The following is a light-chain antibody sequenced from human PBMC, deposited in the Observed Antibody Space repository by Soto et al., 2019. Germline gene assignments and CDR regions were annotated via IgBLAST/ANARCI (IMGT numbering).Light chain of an antibody. CDR2: EVS. CDR3: SSFTSSFTFV. CDR1: RSDVGGYNF. V-gene: IGLV2-14*01. J-gene: IGLJ1*01. Sequence: QSALTQPASISGSPGQLIAIFCTGTRSDVGGYNFVSWFQQHPGKAPKLLISEVSNRPSGVSNRFSGSKSGNTASLNISGLQAEDEAVYYCSSFTSSFTFVFGTGTKLTVL.